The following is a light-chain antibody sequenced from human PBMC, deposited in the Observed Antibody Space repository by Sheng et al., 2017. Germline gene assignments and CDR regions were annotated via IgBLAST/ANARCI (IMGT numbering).Light chain of an antibody. J-gene: IGLJ3*02. V-gene: IGLV3-21*02. CDR2: DDS. CDR1: NIVTKS. CDR3: QVWDIITDHRV. Sequence: SYVLTQPPSVSVAPGQAATITCGGNNIVTKSVHWYQQKPAQAPVLVVYDDSARPSGISERFSGSNSGNSGVEAGDEAAYYCQVWDIITDHRVFGGGTKLTVL.